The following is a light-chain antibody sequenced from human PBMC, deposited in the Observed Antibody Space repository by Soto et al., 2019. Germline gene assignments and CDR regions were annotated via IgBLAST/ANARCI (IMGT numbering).Light chain of an antibody. CDR1: QDISNF. CDR3: LQHNSYPRT. V-gene: IGKV1-17*03. Sequence: DIQMTQSPSDMSASVGDRVTITCRASQDISNFLVWFQQRPGKVPKRLMYSANRLESGVPSRFSGSGSWTEFTLTISSLQPEDFATYYCLQHNSYPRTFGQGTKVDIK. CDR2: SAN. J-gene: IGKJ1*01.